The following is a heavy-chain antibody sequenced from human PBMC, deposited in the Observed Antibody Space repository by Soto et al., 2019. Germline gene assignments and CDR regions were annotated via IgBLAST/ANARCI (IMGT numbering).Heavy chain of an antibody. Sequence: ASVKVSCKASGYTFTSYGISWVRQAPGQGLEWMGWISAYNGNTNYAQKLQGRVTMTTDTSTSTAYMELRSLRSDDTAVYYCARAVGLGYCSGGSRYRPRQPGGDYWGQGTLVTVSS. J-gene: IGHJ4*02. CDR2: ISAYNGNT. V-gene: IGHV1-18*01. CDR3: ARAVGLGYCSGGSRYRPRQPGGDY. D-gene: IGHD2-15*01. CDR1: GYTFTSYG.